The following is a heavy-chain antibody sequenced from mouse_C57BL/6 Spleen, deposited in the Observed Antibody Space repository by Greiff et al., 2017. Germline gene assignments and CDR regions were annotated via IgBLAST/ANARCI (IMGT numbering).Heavy chain of an antibody. V-gene: IGHV1-55*01. CDR1: GYTFTSYW. CDR2: IYPGSGST. CDR3: ARGNDYDYAMDY. D-gene: IGHD2-4*01. Sequence: QVQLQEPGAELVKPGASVKMSCKASGYTFTSYWITWVKQRPGQGLEWIGDIYPGSGSTNYNEKFKSKATLTVDTSSSTAYMQLSSLTSEDSAVYYCARGNDYDYAMDYWGQGTSVTVSS. J-gene: IGHJ4*01.